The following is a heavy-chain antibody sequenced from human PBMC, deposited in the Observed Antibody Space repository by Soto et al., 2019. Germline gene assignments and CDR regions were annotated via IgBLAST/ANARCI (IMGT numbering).Heavy chain of an antibody. CDR3: AGDFYYKMDV. CDR1: GYPFNGSA. CDR2: IRSKPNNYAT. J-gene: IGHJ6*02. V-gene: IGHV3-73*02. Sequence: EVQLVEYCGVLVHPGGALKLSCASSGYPFNGSAMHCFRQASGKGLEWVGRIRSKPNNYATAYAASLKGRFTISRDDSTNTAYLQMNSLKPEDTAVYYCAGDFYYKMDVWGQGNTVTVSS.